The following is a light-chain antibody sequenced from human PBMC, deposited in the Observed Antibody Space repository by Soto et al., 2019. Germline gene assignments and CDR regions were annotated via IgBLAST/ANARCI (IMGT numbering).Light chain of an antibody. CDR2: ETS. Sequence: ENALTQSPATLSLSPGERATLSCRASQSLSRYLAWYQQKPGQAPRLLIHETSKRATGVSARSSGSGCGTDLTFTISSLEPEAFAVYFCQRRDFWHPPLTFGPGTKVEIK. CDR1: QSLSRY. CDR3: QRRDFWHPPLT. J-gene: IGKJ3*01. V-gene: IGKV3-11*01.